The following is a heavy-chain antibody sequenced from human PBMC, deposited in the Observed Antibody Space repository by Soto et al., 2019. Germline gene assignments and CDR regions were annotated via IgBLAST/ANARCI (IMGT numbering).Heavy chain of an antibody. J-gene: IGHJ3*02. V-gene: IGHV1-18*01. CDR3: VRIGRTYYDILTGSVKDAFDI. CDR2: ISAYNGNT. D-gene: IGHD3-9*01. Sequence: ASVKVSCKASGYTFTSYGISWVRQDPGQGLEWMGWISAYNGNTNYAQKLQGRVTMTTDTSTSTAYMELRSLRSDDTAVYYCVRIGRTYYDILTGSVKDAFDIWGQGTMVTVSS. CDR1: GYTFTSYG.